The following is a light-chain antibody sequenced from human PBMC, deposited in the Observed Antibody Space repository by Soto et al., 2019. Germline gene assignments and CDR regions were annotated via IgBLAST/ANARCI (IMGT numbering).Light chain of an antibody. V-gene: IGKV1-5*01. Sequence: DIQMTQSPSTLSAFVGDRVTITCRASQTISFSLAWYQQKAGKAPKLLIYAASSLQGGVPSRFSGSGSGTEFTLTISSLQPDDFAAYYCQQYNSYPWTFGQGTKVEIK. CDR1: QTISFS. CDR3: QQYNSYPWT. CDR2: AAS. J-gene: IGKJ1*01.